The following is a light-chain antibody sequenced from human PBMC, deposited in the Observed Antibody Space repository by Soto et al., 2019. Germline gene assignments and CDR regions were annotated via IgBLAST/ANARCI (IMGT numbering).Light chain of an antibody. Sequence: DVRRTRWPSSLSASVGDRVTITCRASQGISNYLAWYQQKPGKVPKLLIYAASTLQSGVPSRFSGSGSGTDFTLTISSLQPEDVATYYCQKYNSAPFTFGQGTRLEIK. CDR2: AAS. J-gene: IGKJ5*01. CDR1: QGISNY. V-gene: IGKV1-27*01. CDR3: QKYNSAPFT.